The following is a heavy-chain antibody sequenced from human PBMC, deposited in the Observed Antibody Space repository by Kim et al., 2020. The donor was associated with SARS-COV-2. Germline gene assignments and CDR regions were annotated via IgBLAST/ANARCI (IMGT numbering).Heavy chain of an antibody. CDR1: GFTFSSYS. D-gene: IGHD3-9*01. J-gene: IGHJ6*02. V-gene: IGHV3-21*01. CDR2: ISSSSSYI. CDR3: ARDHDDILTGYYAYYYYGMDV. Sequence: GGSLRLSCAASGFTFSSYSMNWVRQAPGKGLEWVSSISSSSSYIYYADSVKGRFTISRDNAKNSLYLKMNSLRAEDTAVYYCARDHDDILTGYYAYYYYGMDVWGQGTTVTVSS.